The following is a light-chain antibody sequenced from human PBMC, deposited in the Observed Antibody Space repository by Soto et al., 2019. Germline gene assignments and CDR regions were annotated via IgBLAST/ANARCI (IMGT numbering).Light chain of an antibody. V-gene: IGLV2-8*01. CDR3: SSYAGSKVVV. Sequence: QSALTQPPSASGSPGQSVTISCTGTSSDVGGYNYVSWYQQHPGKAPKLMIYEVTKRPSGVPDRFSGSKSDNTASLTVSGLQAEDEAEYYCSSYAGSKVVVFGGGTKLTVL. CDR2: EVT. CDR1: SSDVGGYNY. J-gene: IGLJ2*01.